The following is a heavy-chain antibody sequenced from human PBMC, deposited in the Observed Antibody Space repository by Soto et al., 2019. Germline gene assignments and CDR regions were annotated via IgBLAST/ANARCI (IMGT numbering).Heavy chain of an antibody. D-gene: IGHD6-13*01. Sequence: ASVKVSCKASGYTFTSYDISWVRQAPGQGLEWMGWISAYNGNTNYAQKLQGRVTMTTDTSTSTAYMELRSLRSDDTAVYYCARDGGGSSWYPLYYYYGMDVWGQGTTVTVSS. CDR1: GYTFTSYD. CDR3: ARDGGGSSWYPLYYYYGMDV. V-gene: IGHV1-18*04. J-gene: IGHJ6*02. CDR2: ISAYNGNT.